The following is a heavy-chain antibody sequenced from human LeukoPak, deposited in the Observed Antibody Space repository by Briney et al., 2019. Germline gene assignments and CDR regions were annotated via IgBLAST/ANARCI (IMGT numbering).Heavy chain of an antibody. V-gene: IGHV3-11*01. CDR1: GFTFSDYY. CDR2: ISSSGSTI. D-gene: IGHD6-6*01. J-gene: IGHJ4*02. Sequence: GGSLRLSCAPSGFTFSDYYMSWIRQAPGKGLEWVSYISSSGSTIYYADSVKGRFTISRDNAKNSLYLQMNSLRAEDTAVYYCARDFVGVSIAADYWGQGTLVTVSS. CDR3: ARDFVGVSIAADY.